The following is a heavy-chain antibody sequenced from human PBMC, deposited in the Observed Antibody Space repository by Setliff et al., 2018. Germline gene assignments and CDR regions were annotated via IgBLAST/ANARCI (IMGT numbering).Heavy chain of an antibody. CDR1: GGSISSGDYY. V-gene: IGHV4-30-4*08. J-gene: IGHJ4*02. D-gene: IGHD3-10*01. Sequence: SETLSLTCTVSGGSISSGDYYWSWIRQPPGKGLEWIGYIYYSGSTYYNPSLKSRVTISVDTSKNQFSLKLSSVTAADTAVYYCARSWFGELFDYFDYWGQGTLVTVSS. CDR3: ARSWFGELFDYFDY. CDR2: IYYSGST.